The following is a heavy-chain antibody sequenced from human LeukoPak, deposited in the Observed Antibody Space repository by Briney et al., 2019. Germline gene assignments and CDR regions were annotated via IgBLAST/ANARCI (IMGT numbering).Heavy chain of an antibody. CDR1: GFPFNGYG. D-gene: IGHD1-1*01. CDR3: ATEYDNLDDYFDY. J-gene: IGHJ4*02. Sequence: GGSLRLSCTASGFPFNGYGMHWVRQAPGKGPEWVAAISSDGSKKDYADSVKGRFSISRDKSKNTLYLQMNSLRPEDTAVYYCATEYDNLDDYFDYWGQGTLVIVSS. V-gene: IGHV3-30*03. CDR2: ISSDGSKK.